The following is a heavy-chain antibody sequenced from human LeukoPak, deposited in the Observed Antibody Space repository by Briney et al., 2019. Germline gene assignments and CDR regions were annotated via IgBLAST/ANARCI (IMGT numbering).Heavy chain of an antibody. V-gene: IGHV1-69*04. CDR3: ARGATAMVTFGNYYYGMDV. CDR2: IIPIFGIA. CDR1: GGTFSSYA. J-gene: IGHJ6*02. Sequence: GASVKVSCKASGGTFSSYAISWVRQAPGQGLEWMGRIIPIFGIANYAQKFQGRVTITADKSTSTAYMELSSLSSEDTAVYYCARGATAMVTFGNYYYGMDVWGQGTTVTVSS. D-gene: IGHD5-18*01.